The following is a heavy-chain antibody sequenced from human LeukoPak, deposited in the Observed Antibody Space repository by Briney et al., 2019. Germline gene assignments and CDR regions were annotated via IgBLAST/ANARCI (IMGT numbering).Heavy chain of an antibody. Sequence: PGGSLRLSCAASGFTFSSFALSWVRQAPGKGLEWVSTVSDTTYYADSVSGRFTISRDDSKNTLYLQMDSLRAEDTAIYFCARSRGPGSHWFDPWGQGTLVTVSS. CDR1: GFTFSSFA. CDR3: ARSRGPGSHWFDP. V-gene: IGHV3-23*01. D-gene: IGHD3-10*01. CDR2: VSDTT. J-gene: IGHJ5*02.